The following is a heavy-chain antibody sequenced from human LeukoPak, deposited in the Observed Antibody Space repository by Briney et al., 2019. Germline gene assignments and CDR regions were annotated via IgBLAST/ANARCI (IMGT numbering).Heavy chain of an antibody. CDR1: GYTFTSYY. J-gene: IGHJ4*02. CDR2: INPSGSST. D-gene: IGHD2-15*01. CDR3: ARDGSWYGKVIGY. V-gene: IGHV1-46*01. Sequence: ASVKVSCKASGYTFTSYYMHWVRQAPGQGLEWMGIINPSGSSTSYAQKIQGRFTMNRDTSTSTVYMELSSLRSEDTAVYYCARDGSWYGKVIGYWGQGTLVTVSS.